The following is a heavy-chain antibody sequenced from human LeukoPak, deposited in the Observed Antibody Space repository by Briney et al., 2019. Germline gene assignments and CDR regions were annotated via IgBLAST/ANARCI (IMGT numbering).Heavy chain of an antibody. D-gene: IGHD3-16*01. Sequence: GGSLRLSCAASGFTFSSIAMSWVRQAPDKGLEWVSTISGSGGGTYYADSVKGRFTISRDDSKNTLYLQMNSLRADDTAVYCCAKDLGGYRNNFFDYWGQGNLVTVSS. CDR1: GFTFSSIA. V-gene: IGHV3-23*01. J-gene: IGHJ4*02. CDR3: AKDLGGYRNNFFDY. CDR2: ISGSGGGT.